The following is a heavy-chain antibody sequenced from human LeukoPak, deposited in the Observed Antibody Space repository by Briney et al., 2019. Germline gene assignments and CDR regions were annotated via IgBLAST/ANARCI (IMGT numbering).Heavy chain of an antibody. V-gene: IGHV3-21*01. CDR2: ITSSSTYI. Sequence: GGSLRLSCAASGFIFNRYSMNWIRQAPGKGLEWVSSITSSSTYISYADSVKGRFTISRDNAKNSLYLQMNSLRAEDTAVYYCATPVGARVDYWGQGTLVTVSS. CDR1: GFIFNRYS. D-gene: IGHD1-26*01. CDR3: ATPVGARVDY. J-gene: IGHJ4*02.